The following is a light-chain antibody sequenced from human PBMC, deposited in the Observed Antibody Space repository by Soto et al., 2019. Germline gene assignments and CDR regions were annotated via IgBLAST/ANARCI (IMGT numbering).Light chain of an antibody. CDR3: QKYNGSPLT. V-gene: IGKV1-27*01. Sequence: DIPMPQSPSSLSASVGDRVTITCRASQGIRNYLAWYQQKPGKVPKLLIYAASTLQSGVPARFSGSGSGTDFTLTISSLQPEDVATYYWQKYNGSPLTFGGGTKVEIK. CDR1: QGIRNY. J-gene: IGKJ4*01. CDR2: AAS.